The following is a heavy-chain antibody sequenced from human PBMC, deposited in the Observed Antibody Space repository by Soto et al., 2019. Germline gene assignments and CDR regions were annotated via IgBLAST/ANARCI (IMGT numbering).Heavy chain of an antibody. V-gene: IGHV4-31*03. CDR1: GGSISSGGYY. J-gene: IGHJ5*01. Sequence: SETLSLTCTVSGGSISSGGYYWSWIRQHPGKGLEWIGYIYYSGSTYYNPSLKSRVTISVDTSKNQFSLKLSSVTAADTAVYYCARGAVKPAISRFDSWGQGTLVTVSS. D-gene: IGHD2-21*02. CDR3: ARGAVKPAISRFDS. CDR2: IYYSGST.